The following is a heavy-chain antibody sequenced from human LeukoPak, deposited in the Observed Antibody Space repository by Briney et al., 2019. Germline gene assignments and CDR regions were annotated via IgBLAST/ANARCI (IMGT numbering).Heavy chain of an antibody. J-gene: IGHJ6*02. V-gene: IGHV1-24*01. CDR3: ARDLGYPTVTRNYYYYGMDV. D-gene: IGHD4-17*01. CDR2: FDPEDGET. CDR1: GYTLTELS. Sequence: ASVKVSCKVSGYTLTELSMHWVRQAPGKGLEWMGGFDPEDGETIYAQKFQGRVTMTEDTSTDTAYMELRSLRSDDTAVYYCARDLGYPTVTRNYYYYGMDVWGQGTTVTVSS.